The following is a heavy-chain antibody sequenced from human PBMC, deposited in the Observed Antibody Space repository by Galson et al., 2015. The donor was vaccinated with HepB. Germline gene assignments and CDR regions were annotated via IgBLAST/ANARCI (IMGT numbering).Heavy chain of an antibody. V-gene: IGHV3-30-3*01. J-gene: IGHJ6*02. D-gene: IGHD3-3*02. CDR3: ARDSRIFGVVIPPGRYGMDV. CDR1: GFTFSSYA. Sequence: SLRLSCAASGFTFSSYAMHWVRQAPGKGLEWVAVISYDGSNKYYADSVKGRFTISRDNSKNTLYLQMNSLRAEDTAVYYCARDSRIFGVVIPPGRYGMDVWGQGTTVTVSS. CDR2: ISYDGSNK.